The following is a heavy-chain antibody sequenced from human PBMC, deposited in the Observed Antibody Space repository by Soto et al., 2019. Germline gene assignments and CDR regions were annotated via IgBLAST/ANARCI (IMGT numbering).Heavy chain of an antibody. Sequence: GGSLRLSCAASGFTFSSYGMHWVRQAPGKGLEWVAVISYDGSNKYYADSVKGRFTISRDNSKNTLYLQMNSLRAEDTAVYYCAKALDYGDPPAVWGQGTLVTVSS. V-gene: IGHV3-30*18. D-gene: IGHD4-17*01. J-gene: IGHJ4*02. CDR1: GFTFSSYG. CDR3: AKALDYGDPPAV. CDR2: ISYDGSNK.